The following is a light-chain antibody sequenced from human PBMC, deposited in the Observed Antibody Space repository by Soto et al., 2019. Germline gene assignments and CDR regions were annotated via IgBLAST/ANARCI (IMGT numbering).Light chain of an antibody. V-gene: IGKV2-28*01. CDR2: LGS. CDR1: QSLLHSNGYNY. Sequence: IVMTQSPLSLPVTPGEPSSISCRSSQSLLHSNGYNYLDWYLQKPGQSPQLLIYLGSSRASGVPDRFSGSGSDTDFTLKISRVEAEDVGVYYCMQTLQTRITFGQGRRLEV. J-gene: IGKJ5*01. CDR3: MQTLQTRIT.